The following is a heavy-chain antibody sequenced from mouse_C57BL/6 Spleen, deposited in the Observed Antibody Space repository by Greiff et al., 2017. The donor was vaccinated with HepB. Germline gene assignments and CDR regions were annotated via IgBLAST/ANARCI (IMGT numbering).Heavy chain of an antibody. CDR1: GYTFTSYW. V-gene: IGHV1-50*01. CDR3: ARDSSYFAY. CDR2: IDPSDSYT. J-gene: IGHJ3*01. Sequence: VQLQQPGAELVKPGASVKLSCKASGYTFTSYWMQWVKQRPGQGLEWIGEIDPSDSYTNYNQKFKGKATLTVDTSSSTAYMQLSSLTSEDSAVYYCARDSSYFAYWGQGTLVTVSA. D-gene: IGHD1-1*01.